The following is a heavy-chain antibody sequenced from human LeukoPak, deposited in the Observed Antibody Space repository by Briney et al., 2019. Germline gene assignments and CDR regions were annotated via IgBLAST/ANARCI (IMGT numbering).Heavy chain of an antibody. CDR3: ARASEQWLVKSIDY. Sequence: TGGSLRLSCAASGFTFSSYGMHWVRQAPGKGLEWVAVIWYDGSNKYYADSVKGRFTISRDNSKNTLYLQMNSLRAEDTAVYYCARASEQWLVKSIDYWGQGTLVTVSS. CDR2: IWYDGSNK. D-gene: IGHD6-19*01. J-gene: IGHJ4*02. CDR1: GFTFSSYG. V-gene: IGHV3-33*08.